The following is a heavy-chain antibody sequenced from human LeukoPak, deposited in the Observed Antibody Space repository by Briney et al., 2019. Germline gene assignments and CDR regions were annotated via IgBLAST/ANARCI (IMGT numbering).Heavy chain of an antibody. J-gene: IGHJ4*02. CDR1: GFTVSSNY. Sequence: GGSLRLSCAASGFTVSSNYMSWVRQAPGKGLEWVSVIYSGGSTYYADSVKGRFTISRDNSKNTLYLQMNSLRAEDTAVYYCASIAVAGQKFDYWGQGTLVTVSS. CDR2: IYSGGST. D-gene: IGHD6-19*01. V-gene: IGHV3-53*01. CDR3: ASIAVAGQKFDY.